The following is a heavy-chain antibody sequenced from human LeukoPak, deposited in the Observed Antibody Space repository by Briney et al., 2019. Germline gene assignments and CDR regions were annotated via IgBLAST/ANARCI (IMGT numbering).Heavy chain of an antibody. CDR1: GFMFSDSA. D-gene: IGHD2/OR15-2a*01. CDR3: TRLEFYLLGEAETS. V-gene: IGHV3-73*01. Sequence: PGGSLTLSCVASGFMFSDSAMHWVRQASGKGLEWVGRIRSKANDYATAYAASVRGRFSISRDDSKNSAYLQMNSLKTEDTAVYYCTRLEFYLLGEAETSWGQGTLATVSS. J-gene: IGHJ5*01. CDR2: IRSKANDYAT.